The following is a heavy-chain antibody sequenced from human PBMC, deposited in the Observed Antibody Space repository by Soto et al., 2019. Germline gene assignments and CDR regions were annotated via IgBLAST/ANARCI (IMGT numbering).Heavy chain of an antibody. Sequence: SVKVSCKASGGTFSSYSISWVLQAPGQGLEWMGGIIPIFGTANYAQKFQGRVTITADESASTAYMELSSLRSEDTAVYYCARAGYKTTPYYYYGMDVWGQGTTVTVSS. D-gene: IGHD1-20*01. CDR1: GGTFSSYS. CDR2: IIPIFGTA. V-gene: IGHV1-69*13. CDR3: ARAGYKTTPYYYYGMDV. J-gene: IGHJ6*02.